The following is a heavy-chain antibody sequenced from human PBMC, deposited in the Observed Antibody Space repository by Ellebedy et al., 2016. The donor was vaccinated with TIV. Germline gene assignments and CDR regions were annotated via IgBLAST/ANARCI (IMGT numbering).Heavy chain of an antibody. Sequence: AASVKVSCKASGGTFSNYATNGVRQAPRQALEWMGMIIPILGITDYAQNFQGRVTFTADKFTRTAYMELSSLRSEDSAVYYCARWAGTSGIFQGPYDDWGQGTLVTVSS. D-gene: IGHD1-26*01. V-gene: IGHV1-69*04. CDR2: IIPILGIT. CDR1: GGTFSNYA. J-gene: IGHJ4*02. CDR3: ARWAGTSGIFQGPYDD.